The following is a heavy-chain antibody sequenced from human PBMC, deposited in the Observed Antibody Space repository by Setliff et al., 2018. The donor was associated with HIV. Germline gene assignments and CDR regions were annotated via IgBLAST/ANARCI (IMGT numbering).Heavy chain of an antibody. D-gene: IGHD4-17*01. CDR1: GYSVNSDYN. Sequence: SETLSLTCGVSGYSVNSDYNWGWIRQPPGKGLESPGRGLEWIGHIYHSGSTYYTPSLRSRVTMSVDTSKNQFSLKLTSVTAADTAVYFCARVWLHFGDDIPRFDPWGQGILVTVSS. CDR3: ARVWLHFGDDIPRFDP. V-gene: IGHV4-38-2*01. J-gene: IGHJ5*02. CDR2: IYHSGST.